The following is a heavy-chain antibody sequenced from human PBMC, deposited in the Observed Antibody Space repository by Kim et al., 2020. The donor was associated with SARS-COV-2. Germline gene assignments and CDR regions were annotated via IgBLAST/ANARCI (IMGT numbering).Heavy chain of an antibody. CDR3: AKGSIAAAGTLVPCDY. V-gene: IGHV3-23*01. Sequence: SVKGRHTSSRDNSENTLSLQMNSLKVEYTAVYYCAKGSIAAAGTLVPCDYWGQGTLVTVSS. D-gene: IGHD6-13*01. J-gene: IGHJ4*02.